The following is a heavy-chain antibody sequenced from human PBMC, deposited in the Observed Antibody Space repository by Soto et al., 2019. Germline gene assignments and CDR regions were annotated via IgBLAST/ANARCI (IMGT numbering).Heavy chain of an antibody. D-gene: IGHD5-18*01. V-gene: IGHV1-69*02. CDR3: ARGYGEHYYDYGMDV. J-gene: IGHJ6*02. CDR1: GGTFSSYT. CDR2: IIPILGIA. Sequence: QVQLVQSGAEVKKPGSSVKVSCKASGGTFSSYTISWVRQAPGQGLEWMGRIIPILGIANYAQKFQGRVTITADKATSTAYMELSSLRSEDTAVYYCARGYGEHYYDYGMDVWGQGTTVTVSS.